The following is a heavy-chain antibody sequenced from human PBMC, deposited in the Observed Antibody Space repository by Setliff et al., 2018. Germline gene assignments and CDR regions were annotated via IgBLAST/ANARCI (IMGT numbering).Heavy chain of an antibody. J-gene: IGHJ3*02. CDR1: GGSISSSNW. CDR3: ARRGDINGYYYHEDAFDI. CDR2: IYHSGST. D-gene: IGHD3-22*01. Sequence: SETLSLTCAVSGGSISSSNWWSWVRQPPGKGLEWIGEIYHSGSTNYNPSLKSRVTTSVDTSKNQFSLNLTSVTAADTAVYYCARRGDINGYYYHEDAFDIWGQGTMVTVSS. V-gene: IGHV4-4*02.